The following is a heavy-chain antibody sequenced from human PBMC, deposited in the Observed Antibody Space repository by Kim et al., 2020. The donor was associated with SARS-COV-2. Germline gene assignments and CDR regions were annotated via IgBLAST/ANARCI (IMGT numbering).Heavy chain of an antibody. CDR2: ISYDGSNK. Sequence: GRSLRLSCAASGFTFSSYGMHWVRQAPGKGLEWVAVISYDGSNKYYADSVKGRFTISRDNSKNTLYLQMNSLRAEDTAVYYCAKAGSTQWLWWFDPWGQGTLVTVSS. J-gene: IGHJ5*02. V-gene: IGHV3-30*18. CDR1: GFTFSSYG. D-gene: IGHD6-19*01. CDR3: AKAGSTQWLWWFDP.